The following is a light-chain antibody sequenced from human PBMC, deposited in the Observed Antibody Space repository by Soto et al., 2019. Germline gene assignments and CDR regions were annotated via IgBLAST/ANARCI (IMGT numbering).Light chain of an antibody. J-gene: IGKJ1*01. CDR1: QSVSNNY. V-gene: IGKV3-20*01. Sequence: EMALTQSPGTLSLHPGERATLSCRASQSVSNNYLTWYQQKPGQALRLLIYGASSRATGIPDRFSGYGSGTDFTLTISRLEPEDFAVYYCLQYGSSPRTFGQGTKVEIK. CDR2: GAS. CDR3: LQYGSSPRT.